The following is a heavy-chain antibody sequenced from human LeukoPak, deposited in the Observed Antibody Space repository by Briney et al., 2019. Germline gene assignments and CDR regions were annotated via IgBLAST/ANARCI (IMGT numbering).Heavy chain of an antibody. CDR1: GFTFSDFW. D-gene: IGHD1-1*01. CDR3: AIATTGRGAFGS. CDR2: TNEAGGDK. Sequence: PGGSLRHSCAASGFTFSDFWMSWVRQAPGKGLECVASTNEAGGDKYYVDSVKGRFTISRDNSKNSLSLQMNSLTAEDTAIYYCAIATTGRGAFGSWGQGTLVSVSS. J-gene: IGHJ4*02. V-gene: IGHV3-7*01.